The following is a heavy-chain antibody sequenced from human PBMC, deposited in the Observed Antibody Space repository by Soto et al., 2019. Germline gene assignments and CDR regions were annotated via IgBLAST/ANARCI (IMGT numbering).Heavy chain of an antibody. CDR1: GVTFSTYS. CDR3: AREYTAWPLAYGLDV. CDR2: ISSRSDI. Sequence: GSLRLSCVGSGVTFSTYSINWVRHAPGKGLEWVSSISSRSDIYYADSVKGRFTISRDNAKNSVSLQMNSLRAEDTAVYYCAREYTAWPLAYGLDVWGQGTTVTVSS. V-gene: IGHV3-21*01. J-gene: IGHJ6*02. D-gene: IGHD2-2*02.